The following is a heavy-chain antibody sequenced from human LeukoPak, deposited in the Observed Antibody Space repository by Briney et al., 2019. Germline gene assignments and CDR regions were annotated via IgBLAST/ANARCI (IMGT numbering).Heavy chain of an antibody. D-gene: IGHD2-2*01. Sequence: PSETLSLTCTVSGGSISSSSYYWGWIRQPPGKGLEWIGSIYYSGSTYYNPSLKSRVTISVDTSKNQFSLKVGCVVGGGGGVFLCGGGGQLLHKNYYFDYWGQGTLVTVSS. CDR3: GGGGQLLHKNYYFDY. V-gene: IGHV4-39*07. J-gene: IGHJ4*02. CDR2: IYYSGST. CDR1: GGSISSSSYY.